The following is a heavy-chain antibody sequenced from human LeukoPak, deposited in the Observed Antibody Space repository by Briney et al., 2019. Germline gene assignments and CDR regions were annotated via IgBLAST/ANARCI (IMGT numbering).Heavy chain of an antibody. CDR2: ISGSGGST. CDR1: GFTFSSYA. J-gene: IGHJ4*02. D-gene: IGHD3-16*01. Sequence: GGSLRLSCAASGFTFSSYAMNWVRQAPGKGLEWVSVISGSGGSTYYTDSVKGRFTISRDNSKNTIYLQMNGLRAEDTAVYYCAKDAPGESRDFDYWGQGTLVIVSS. CDR3: AKDAPGESRDFDY. V-gene: IGHV3-23*01.